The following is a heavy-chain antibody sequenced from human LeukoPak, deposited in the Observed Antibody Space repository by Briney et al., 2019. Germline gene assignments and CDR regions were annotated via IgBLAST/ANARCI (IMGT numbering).Heavy chain of an antibody. CDR3: ARGYASAWCDY. CDR2: ISSRGDTI. J-gene: IGHJ4*02. D-gene: IGHD6-19*01. V-gene: IGHV3-48*03. CDR1: GFTFSSYE. Sequence: PGGSLRLSCAASGFTFSSYEMNWVRQAPGKGLEGVSYISSRGDTIYYADSVRGRFTLYRDNAKNSLYLQMDSLRAEDTAVYYCARGYASAWCDYWGQGALVTVSS.